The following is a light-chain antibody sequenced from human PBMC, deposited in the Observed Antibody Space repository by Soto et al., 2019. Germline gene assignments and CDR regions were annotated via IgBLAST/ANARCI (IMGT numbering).Light chain of an antibody. CDR3: CSYAGSSTHV. J-gene: IGLJ1*01. CDR1: SSDVGSYNL. CDR2: EVS. V-gene: IGLV2-23*02. Sequence: QSGLTQPASVSGSPGQSITISCTGTSSDVGSYNLVSWYQQHPGKAPKLMIYEVSKRPSGVSNRFSGSKSGNTASLTISGLQAEDEADYYCCSYAGSSTHVFGTGTKVTVL.